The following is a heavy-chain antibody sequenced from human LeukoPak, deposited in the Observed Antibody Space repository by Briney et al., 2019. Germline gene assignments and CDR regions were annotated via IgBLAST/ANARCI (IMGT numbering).Heavy chain of an antibody. D-gene: IGHD2-2*01. CDR1: GYSISSGFY. CDR3: ARGTCSSTSCSGRYFEY. J-gene: IGHJ4*02. CDR2: IYHSGST. Sequence: SETLSLTCAVSGYSISSGFYWGWIRQPPGKGLEWIGTIYHSGSTYYNPSLKSRVTISVDTSKNQFSLKLTSVTAADTAVYFCARGTCSSTSCSGRYFEYWGQGTLVTVSS. V-gene: IGHV4-38-2*01.